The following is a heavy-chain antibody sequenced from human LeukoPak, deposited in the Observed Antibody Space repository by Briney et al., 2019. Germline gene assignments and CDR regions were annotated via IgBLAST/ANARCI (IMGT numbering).Heavy chain of an antibody. Sequence: GPSVKVSCKASGYTVTSYAMNWVRQAPGQGLEWMGWINTNTGNPTYAQGFTGRFVFSLDTSVSTAYLQISSLKAEDTAVYYCARAVARTGIWYFDYWGQGTLVTVSS. CDR2: INTNTGNP. CDR1: GYTVTSYA. D-gene: IGHD5-12*01. CDR3: ARAVARTGIWYFDY. J-gene: IGHJ4*02. V-gene: IGHV7-4-1*02.